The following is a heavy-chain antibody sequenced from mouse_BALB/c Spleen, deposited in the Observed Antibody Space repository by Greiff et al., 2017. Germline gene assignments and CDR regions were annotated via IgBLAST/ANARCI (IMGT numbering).Heavy chain of an antibody. Sequence: VQLQQSGAELARPGASVKLSCKASGYTFTSYWMQWVKQRPGQGLEWIGAIYPGDGDTRYPQKFKGKSTLTADKSSSTAYMQLSSLASEDSAVYYCATTAPYAMDDWGQGTSVTVSS. D-gene: IGHD1-2*01. J-gene: IGHJ4*01. CDR3: ATTAPYAMDD. CDR2: IYPGDGDT. V-gene: IGHV1-87*01. CDR1: GYTFTSYW.